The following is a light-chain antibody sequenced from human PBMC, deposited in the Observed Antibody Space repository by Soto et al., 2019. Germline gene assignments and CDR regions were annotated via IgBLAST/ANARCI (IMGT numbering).Light chain of an antibody. CDR2: LGS. J-gene: IGKJ4*01. V-gene: IGKV2-28*01. CDR3: MQALQTPLT. CDR1: QSLLHSNGYNY. Sequence: DIVMTQSPLSLPVTPGEPASISCRSSQSLLHSNGYNYLDWYLQKPGQSPQLLIYLGSNRASGVPDRFSGSGSGTAITLKISRVEAEYVGVYYCMQALQTPLTFGGGNKVEIK.